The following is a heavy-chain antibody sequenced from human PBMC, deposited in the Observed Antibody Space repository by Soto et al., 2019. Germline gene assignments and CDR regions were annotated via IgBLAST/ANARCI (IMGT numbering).Heavy chain of an antibody. J-gene: IGHJ5*02. CDR3: ASGRVTTPWYNWFDP. V-gene: IGHV3-30-3*01. D-gene: IGHD4-17*01. Sequence: VGSVRLSCAASGFTFSSYAMHWVRQAPGKGLEWVAVISYDGSNKYYADSVKGRFTISRDNSKNTLYLQMNSLRAEDTAVYYCASGRVTTPWYNWFDPWGQGTLVTVSS. CDR2: ISYDGSNK. CDR1: GFTFSSYA.